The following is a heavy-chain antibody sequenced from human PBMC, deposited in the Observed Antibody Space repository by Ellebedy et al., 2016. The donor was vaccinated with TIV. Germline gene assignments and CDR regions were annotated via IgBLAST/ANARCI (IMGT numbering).Heavy chain of an antibody. CDR1: GFTVNNNY. Sequence: GESLKISCAASGFTVNNNYMSWIRQAPGKGLEWVSLIYSGGSTHYADAVKGRFTISRDNSKNTLYLRMNSLRAEDTAVYYCATRPGFAAGGSGYWGQGTRVTVSS. J-gene: IGHJ4*02. CDR3: ATRPGFAAGGSGY. V-gene: IGHV3-53*01. D-gene: IGHD6-25*01. CDR2: IYSGGST.